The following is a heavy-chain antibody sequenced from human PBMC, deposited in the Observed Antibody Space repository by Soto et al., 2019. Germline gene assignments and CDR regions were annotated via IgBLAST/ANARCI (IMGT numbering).Heavy chain of an antibody. CDR3: ARGVIH. Sequence: SETLSLTCTVSGGSVSSGNYYWSWIRQPPGKGLEWIGFIYYTGSSSYNPSLKSRVTMSLDKSNNQFSLKLTSVTAADTAVYYCARGVIHWGKGTLF. CDR2: IYYTGSS. D-gene: IGHD3-16*02. V-gene: IGHV4-61*01. J-gene: IGHJ4*02. CDR1: GGSVSSGNYY.